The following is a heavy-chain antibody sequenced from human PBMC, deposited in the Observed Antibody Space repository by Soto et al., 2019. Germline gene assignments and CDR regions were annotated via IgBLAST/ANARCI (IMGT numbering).Heavy chain of an antibody. CDR1: GFTFSSYS. CDR2: ISSSSSYI. CDR3: ARVFDWNEWGGVNYYYYYGMDV. D-gene: IGHD1-1*01. Sequence: GGSLRLSCAASGFTFSSYSMNWVRQAPGKGLEWVSSISSSSSYIYYADSVKGRFTISRDNAKNSLYLQMNSLRAEDTAVYYCARVFDWNEWGGVNYYYYYGMDVWGQGTTVTVSS. J-gene: IGHJ6*02. V-gene: IGHV3-21*01.